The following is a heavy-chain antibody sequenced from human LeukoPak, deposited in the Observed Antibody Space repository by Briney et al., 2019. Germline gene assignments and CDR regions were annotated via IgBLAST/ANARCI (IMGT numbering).Heavy chain of an antibody. Sequence: SSETLSLTCTVSGGSISSYYWSWIRQPAGKGLEWIGRIYTSGSTNYNPSLKSRVTMSVDTCKNQFSLKLSSVTAADTAVYYCAREGDDFWSGYYHAFDIWGQGTMVTVSS. CDR3: AREGDDFWSGYYHAFDI. V-gene: IGHV4-4*07. CDR2: IYTSGST. J-gene: IGHJ3*02. D-gene: IGHD3-3*01. CDR1: GGSISSYY.